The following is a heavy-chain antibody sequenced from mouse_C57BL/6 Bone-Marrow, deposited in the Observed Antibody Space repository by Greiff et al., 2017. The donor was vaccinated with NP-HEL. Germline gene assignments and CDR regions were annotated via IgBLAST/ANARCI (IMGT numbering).Heavy chain of an antibody. J-gene: IGHJ4*01. V-gene: IGHV1-15*01. CDR1: GYTFTDYE. Sequence: VQGVESGAELVRPGASVTLSCKASGYTFTDYEMHWVKQTPVHGLEWIGAIDPETGGTAYNQKFKGKAILTADKSSSTAYMELRSLTSEDSAVYYCTRLTGYAMDYWGQGTSVTVSS. CDR2: IDPETGGT. CDR3: TRLTGYAMDY.